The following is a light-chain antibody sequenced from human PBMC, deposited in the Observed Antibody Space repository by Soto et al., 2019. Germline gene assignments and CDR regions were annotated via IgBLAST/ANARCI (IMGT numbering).Light chain of an antibody. Sequence: QSALTQPPSASGSPGQSVTISCTGTSSDVGGYNYVSWYQQHPGKAPKLMIYEVSKRPSGVPDRFSGSKSGNTASLTVSGRQAEDEADYYCSSYAGSNNLGVFGGGTQLTVL. J-gene: IGLJ2*01. CDR3: SSYAGSNNLGV. CDR2: EVS. CDR1: SSDVGGYNY. V-gene: IGLV2-8*01.